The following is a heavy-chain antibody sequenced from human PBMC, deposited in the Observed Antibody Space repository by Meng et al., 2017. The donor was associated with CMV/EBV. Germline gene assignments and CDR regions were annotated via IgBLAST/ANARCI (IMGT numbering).Heavy chain of an antibody. CDR3: ARGNSPEHTEDIVVVPAARAGGYYGMDV. CDR1: GYTFTGYY. V-gene: IGHV1-2*02. D-gene: IGHD2-2*01. CDR2: INPNSGGT. Sequence: ASVTVSCKASGYTFTGYYMHWLRQAPGQGLEWMGWINPNSGGTNYAQKFQGRVTMTRDTSISTAYMELSRLRSDDTAVYYCARGNSPEHTEDIVVVPAARAGGYYGMDVWGQGTTVTVSS. J-gene: IGHJ6*02.